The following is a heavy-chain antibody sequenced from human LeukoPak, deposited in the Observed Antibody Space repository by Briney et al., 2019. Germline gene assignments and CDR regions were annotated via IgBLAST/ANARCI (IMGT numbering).Heavy chain of an antibody. CDR2: IYSGGFT. V-gene: IGHV3-66*01. Sequence: GGSLRLSCAASGFNITSNYMNWVRQAPGKGLEWVAIIYSGGFTYYRDSVKGRFTIYRDNSKNTVNLQMNSLRVEDTAVYYCAREGMGYFDSWGQGTLVTVSS. CDR3: AREGMGYFDS. D-gene: IGHD5-24*01. J-gene: IGHJ4*02. CDR1: GFNITSNY.